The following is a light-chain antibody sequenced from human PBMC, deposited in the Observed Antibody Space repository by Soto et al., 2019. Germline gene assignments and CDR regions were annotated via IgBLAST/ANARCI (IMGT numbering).Light chain of an antibody. CDR3: CSYTTADTLFV. J-gene: IGLJ1*01. V-gene: IGLV2-14*01. CDR1: SSDTGDFNY. CDR2: EVI. Sequence: QSVLTQPASVSGSPGQSITISCTGTSSDTGDFNYVSWYQQHPGKAPKLMIFEVINRHSGVSNRFSGSKSGNTASLTISGLQADDEADYYCCSYTTADTLFVFGSGTKVTVL.